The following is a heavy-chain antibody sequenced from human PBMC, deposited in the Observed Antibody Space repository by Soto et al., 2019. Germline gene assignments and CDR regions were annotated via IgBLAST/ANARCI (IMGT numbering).Heavy chain of an antibody. CDR2: SIGSCGST. J-gene: IGHJ6*02. CDR1: AFTLSSYA. Sequence: RGSLTLSCVASAFTLSSYAMSWGGQAPGRALGWVSASIGSCGSTYYADSVKGRFTMSRDNSKKTLYLQMNSLRTEDTAVYSCAKDMPPPYDSGSSGYYYCGIDVWGQGTTVTVSS. CDR3: AKDMPPPYDSGSSGYYYCGIDV. D-gene: IGHD6-6*01. V-gene: IGHV3-23*01.